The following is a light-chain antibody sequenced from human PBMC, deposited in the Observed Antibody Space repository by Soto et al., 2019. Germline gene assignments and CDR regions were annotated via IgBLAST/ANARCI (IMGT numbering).Light chain of an antibody. Sequence: QPVLTQPPSVSGAPGQRVTISCTGSSSNIGAGYDVHWYQQLPGTAPKLLIYGNSNRPSGVPDRFSGSKSGTSASLAITGLQAEDEAHYYCQSYDSSLSGGVVFGGGTKLTVL. J-gene: IGLJ2*01. CDR3: QSYDSSLSGGVV. CDR2: GNS. V-gene: IGLV1-40*01. CDR1: SSNIGAGYD.